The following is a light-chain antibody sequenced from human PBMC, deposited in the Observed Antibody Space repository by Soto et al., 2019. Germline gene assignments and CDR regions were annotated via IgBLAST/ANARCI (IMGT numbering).Light chain of an antibody. J-gene: IGLJ1*01. Sequence: SYELPQPPSVSVSPGQTASITCSGAKLGDKYACWYQQKPGQSPVLVIYQDSKRPSGIPERFSGSNSGNTATLTISGTQAMDEADYYCQAWDSSTGVFGTGTKLTVL. CDR3: QAWDSSTGV. V-gene: IGLV3-1*01. CDR1: KLGDKY. CDR2: QDS.